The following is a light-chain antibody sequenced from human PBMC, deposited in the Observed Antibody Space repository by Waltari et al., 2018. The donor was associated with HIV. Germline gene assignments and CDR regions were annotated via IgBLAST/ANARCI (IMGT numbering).Light chain of an antibody. Sequence: DIQMTQSPRSRPASVGDRVTISGRASERSGNSLARYQQKPREAPKLRIYQASTLESGVPSRFSGSGSGTEFTLAISSLQPDDFATYYCQQYHTYSTFGQGTRVDVK. CDR3: QQYHTYST. CDR1: ERSGNS. V-gene: IGKV1-5*03. J-gene: IGKJ1*01. CDR2: QAS.